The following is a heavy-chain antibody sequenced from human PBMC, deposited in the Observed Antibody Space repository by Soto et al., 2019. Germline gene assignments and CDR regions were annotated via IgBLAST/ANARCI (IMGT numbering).Heavy chain of an antibody. CDR3: ASVHYYSYYYGMDV. CDR2: ISGSGGST. Sequence: EVQLLESGGGLVQPGGSLRLSSAASGFTFISYAMSWVRQAPGKGLEWVSAISGSGGSTYYADSVKGRFTISRDNSNNTLYLQMISLRAEDTAVYYCASVHYYSYYYGMDVWGQGTTVTVSS. J-gene: IGHJ6*02. V-gene: IGHV3-23*01. D-gene: IGHD3-22*01. CDR1: GFTFISYA.